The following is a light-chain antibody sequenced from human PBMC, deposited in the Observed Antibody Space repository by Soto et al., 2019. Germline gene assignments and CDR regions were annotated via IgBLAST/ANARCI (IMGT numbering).Light chain of an antibody. J-gene: IGKJ1*01. CDR3: QQYGSSPTT. V-gene: IGKV3-20*01. Sequence: EIVLTQSPGTLSLSPGERATLSCRASQSVTSSYLAWWQQKPGQAPRLLIYGASSRATGIPDRFSGSGSGTDFTLTISRLEPEDFAVYFCQQYGSSPTTFGQATKVDI. CDR1: QSVTSSY. CDR2: GAS.